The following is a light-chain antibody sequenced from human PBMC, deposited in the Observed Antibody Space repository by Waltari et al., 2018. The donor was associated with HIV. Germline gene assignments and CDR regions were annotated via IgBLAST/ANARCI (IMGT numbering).Light chain of an antibody. V-gene: IGLV1-40*01. CDR2: GNS. J-gene: IGLJ1*01. Sequence: QSVLTQPPSVSGAPGQRVTISCTGSSSNIGAGYHVHWYQQLPGTAPKLLIYGNSNRPSGVPDRFPGSKSGTSASLAITGLQAEDEADYHCQSHDSSLSGYVFGTGTKVTVL. CDR3: QSHDSSLSGYV. CDR1: SSNIGAGYH.